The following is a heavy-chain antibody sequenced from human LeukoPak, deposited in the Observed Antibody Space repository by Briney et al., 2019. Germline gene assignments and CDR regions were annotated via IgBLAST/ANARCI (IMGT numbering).Heavy chain of an antibody. CDR2: IRSKAYGGTT. CDR1: GFTFGDYA. Sequence: GGSLRLSCTASGFTFGDYAMSWFRQAPGKGLEWVGFIRSKAYGGTTEYAASVKGRFTISRDDSKSIAYLQMNSLKTEDTAVYYCTRGPPNSSSWYVGLTGGRYYFDYWGQGTLVTVSS. J-gene: IGHJ4*02. D-gene: IGHD6-13*01. V-gene: IGHV3-49*03. CDR3: TRGPPNSSSWYVGLTGGRYYFDY.